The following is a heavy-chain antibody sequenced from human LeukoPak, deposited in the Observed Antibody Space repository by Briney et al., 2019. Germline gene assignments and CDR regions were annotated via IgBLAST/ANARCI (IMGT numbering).Heavy chain of an antibody. CDR1: GGTFSSYA. V-gene: IGHV1-69*04. Sequence: ASVKVSCKASGGTFSSYAISWVRQAPGQGLEWMGRIIPILGIANYAQKFQGRVTITADKSTSTAYMELSSLRSEDTAVYYCARGVVPAALNWFDPWGQGTLVTVSP. J-gene: IGHJ5*02. D-gene: IGHD2-2*01. CDR3: ARGVVPAALNWFDP. CDR2: IIPILGIA.